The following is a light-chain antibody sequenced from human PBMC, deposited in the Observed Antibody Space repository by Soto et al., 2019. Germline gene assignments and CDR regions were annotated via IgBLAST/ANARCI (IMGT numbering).Light chain of an antibody. V-gene: IGKV3-15*01. CDR3: QQYNNWPRT. J-gene: IGKJ1*01. CDR2: GAS. CDR1: QSVSSN. Sequence: EIVMTQSPATLSVSPGERATLSCRASQSVSSNLAWYQQKPGQAPRLLIYGASTRATGIPARFSGSGSGTEFTRTISSPQSEDFAVYYCQQYNNWPRTFGQGTKVDIK.